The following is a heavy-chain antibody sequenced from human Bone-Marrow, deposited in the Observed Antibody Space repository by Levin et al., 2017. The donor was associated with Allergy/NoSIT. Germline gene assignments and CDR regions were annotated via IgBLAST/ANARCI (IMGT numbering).Heavy chain of an antibody. D-gene: IGHD3-10*01. Sequence: GESLKISCAASGFTFSSAWMSWVRQAPGKGLEWVGHIQSKNDGGTTDYAAPVTGRFSISRDDSKNTLYLQMNSLKTEDTAVYYCTTAHNWVRGVLMRRPYWGQGTLVTVSS. J-gene: IGHJ4*02. V-gene: IGHV3-15*01. CDR2: IQSKNDGGTT. CDR3: TTAHNWVRGVLMRRPY. CDR1: GFTFSSAW.